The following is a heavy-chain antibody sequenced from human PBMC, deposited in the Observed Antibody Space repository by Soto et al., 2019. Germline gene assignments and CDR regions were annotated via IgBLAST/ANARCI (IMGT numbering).Heavy chain of an antibody. CDR3: ARSVVSSTRFDP. CDR2: ISSRTNYT. V-gene: IGHV3-11*06. CDR1: GFTFSDYY. J-gene: IGHJ5*02. Sequence: GGSLRLSCAASGFTFSDYYMSWIRQAPGKGPEWVSYISSRTNYTKYADSVKGRFTISRDNAKNSLYLQMNSLRGEDTAVYYCARSVVSSTRFDPWGQGTLVTVSS. D-gene: IGHD6-13*01.